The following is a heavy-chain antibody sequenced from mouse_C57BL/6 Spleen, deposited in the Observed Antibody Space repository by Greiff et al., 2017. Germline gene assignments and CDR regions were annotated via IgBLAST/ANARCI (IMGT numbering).Heavy chain of an antibody. J-gene: IGHJ3*01. CDR2: IDPSDSET. CDR1: GYTFTSYW. CDR3: ARGPRPLSWFAY. V-gene: IGHV1-52*01. Sequence: VQLQQPGAELVRPGSSVKLSCKASGYTFTSYWMHWVKQRPIQGLEWIGNIDPSDSETNSNQKFKDKATLTVDKSSSTAYMQLSSLTSEASAVYYCARGPRPLSWFAYWGQGTLVTVSA.